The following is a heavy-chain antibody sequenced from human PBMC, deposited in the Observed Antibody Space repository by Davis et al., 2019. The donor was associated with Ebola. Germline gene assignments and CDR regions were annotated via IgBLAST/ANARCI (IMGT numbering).Heavy chain of an antibody. D-gene: IGHD5-18*01. J-gene: IGHJ4*02. V-gene: IGHV4-61*05. CDR1: GGSIISSSSY. CDR2: IYYSGST. Sequence: SETLSLTCTVSGGSIISSSSYWGWIRQPPRKGLEWIGYIYYSGSTNYNPSLKSRVTISVDTSKNQFSLKLSSVTAADTAVYYCARSPTGGYSYGFNYWGQGTLVTVSS. CDR3: ARSPTGGYSYGFNY.